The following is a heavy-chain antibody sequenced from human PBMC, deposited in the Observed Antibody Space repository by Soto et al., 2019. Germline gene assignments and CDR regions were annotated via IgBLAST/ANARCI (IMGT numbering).Heavy chain of an antibody. CDR2: ICHTGRS. V-gene: IGHV4-39*01. Sequence: HLQLQESGPGLVKPSETLSLTCSVSGDSITSSDHCWGWIRQPPGKGLEWIGSICHTGRSYHNPSLTSRIIISVDTSNNQFSLKVNSVTDADTALYYWARQGQWLGAGDYWGQGTLVIVSS. CDR3: ARQGQWLGAGDY. CDR1: GDSITSSDHC. J-gene: IGHJ4*02. D-gene: IGHD6-19*01.